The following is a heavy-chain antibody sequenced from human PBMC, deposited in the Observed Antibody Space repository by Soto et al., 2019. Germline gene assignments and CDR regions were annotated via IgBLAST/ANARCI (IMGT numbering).Heavy chain of an antibody. J-gene: IGHJ5*02. D-gene: IGHD3-10*01. Sequence: SETLSLTCTVSGGSISSYYWSWIRQPPGKGLEWIGYIYHTGSTNYNPSLKSRVTISVDTSKNQFSLRLSSVTAADTAVYYCARARLSRSWWFDPWGQGTLVTVSS. V-gene: IGHV4-59*01. CDR3: ARARLSRSWWFDP. CDR2: IYHTGST. CDR1: GGSISSYY.